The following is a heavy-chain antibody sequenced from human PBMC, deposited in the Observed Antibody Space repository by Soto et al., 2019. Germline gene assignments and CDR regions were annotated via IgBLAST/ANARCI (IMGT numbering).Heavy chain of an antibody. Sequence: GASVKVSCKASGYTFTSYYMHWVRQAPGQGLEWMGIINPSGGSTSYAQKFQGRVTMTRDTSTSTVYMELSSLRSEDTAVYYCARTFGRYDSSGYYHPYYFDYWGQGTLVTVSS. CDR1: GYTFTSYY. J-gene: IGHJ4*02. CDR3: ARTFGRYDSSGYYHPYYFDY. D-gene: IGHD3-22*01. V-gene: IGHV1-46*01. CDR2: INPSGGST.